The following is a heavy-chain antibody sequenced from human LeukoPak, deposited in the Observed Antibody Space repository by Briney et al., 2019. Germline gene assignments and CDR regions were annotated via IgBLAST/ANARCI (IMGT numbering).Heavy chain of an antibody. D-gene: IGHD1-20*01. CDR3: AKGRRRNWNDNFDY. CDR1: GFTFSRFG. J-gene: IGHJ4*02. Sequence: GGSLRLSCAASGFTFSRFGMHWVRQAPGKGLEWVSAISGSGGSTYYADSVKGRFTISRDNSKNTLYLQMNSLRAEDTAVYYCAKGRRRNWNDNFDYWGQGTLVTVSS. CDR2: ISGSGGST. V-gene: IGHV3-23*01.